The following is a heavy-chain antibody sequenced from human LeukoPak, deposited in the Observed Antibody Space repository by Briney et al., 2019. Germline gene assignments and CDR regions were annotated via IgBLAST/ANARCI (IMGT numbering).Heavy chain of an antibody. D-gene: IGHD2-2*01. V-gene: IGHV3-30-3*01. CDR2: ISYDGSNK. CDR1: GFTFSRYA. CDR3: ATDLGYCSSSTCSPKYFFDY. Sequence: PSGGSLRLSCAASGFTFSRYAMHWVRQAPGKGLEWAALISYDGSNKYYVDSVKGRFTISRDNSKNTLYLEMNSLRAEDTAVYYCATDLGYCSSSTCSPKYFFDYWGQGTLVTVSS. J-gene: IGHJ4*02.